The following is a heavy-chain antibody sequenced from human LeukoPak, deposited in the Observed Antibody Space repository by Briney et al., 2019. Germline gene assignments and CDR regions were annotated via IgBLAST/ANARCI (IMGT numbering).Heavy chain of an antibody. J-gene: IGHJ4*02. CDR1: GYTFSNYY. CDR3: ARGIRYYYDISGYFYLTY. Sequence: ASVKVSCKASGYTFSNYYMHWVRQAPGQGLEWMGITSPSGGSTSYAQKFQGRVTMTRDMSTSTVYMELSSLRSEDTAVYYCARGIRYYYDISGYFYLTYWGQGTLVTVSS. CDR2: TSPSGGST. V-gene: IGHV1-46*01. D-gene: IGHD3-22*01.